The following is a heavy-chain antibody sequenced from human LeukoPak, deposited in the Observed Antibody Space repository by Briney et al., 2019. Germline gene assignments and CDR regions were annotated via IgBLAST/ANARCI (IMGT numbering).Heavy chain of an antibody. CDR3: ARGLWLSGGAFDI. Sequence: PSETLSLTCTVSGGSISSYYWSWIRQPPGKGLEWIGYIYYSGSTNYNPSLKSRVTISVDTSKNQFSLKLSSVTAADTAVYYCARGLWLSGGAFDIWGQGTMVTVSS. V-gene: IGHV4-59*01. J-gene: IGHJ3*02. CDR1: GGSISSYY. D-gene: IGHD5-18*01. CDR2: IYYSGST.